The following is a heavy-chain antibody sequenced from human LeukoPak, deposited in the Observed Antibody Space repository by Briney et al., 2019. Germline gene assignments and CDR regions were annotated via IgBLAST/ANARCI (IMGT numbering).Heavy chain of an antibody. Sequence: SETLSLTCTVSGGSISSSSYYWGWIRQPPGKGLEWIGYIYYSGSTYYNPSLKSRVTISVDTSKNQFSLKLSSVTAADTAVYYCARDYYDSSGYYYVGSDPSYGMDVWGQGTTVTVSS. CDR1: GGSISSSSYY. V-gene: IGHV4-30-4*08. CDR3: ARDYYDSSGYYYVGSDPSYGMDV. J-gene: IGHJ6*02. CDR2: IYYSGST. D-gene: IGHD3-22*01.